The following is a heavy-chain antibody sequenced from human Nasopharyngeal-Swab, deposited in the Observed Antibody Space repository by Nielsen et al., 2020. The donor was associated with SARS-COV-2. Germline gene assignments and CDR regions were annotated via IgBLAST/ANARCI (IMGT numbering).Heavy chain of an antibody. CDR3: AKATGYSSSWELNYFDY. Sequence: GGSLRLSCAASGFTFSSYGMHWVRQAPGKGLEWVAVISYDGSNKYYADSVKGRFTISRDNSKNTLYLQMNSLRAEDTAVYYCAKATGYSSSWELNYFDYWGQGTLVTFSS. V-gene: IGHV3-30*18. CDR1: GFTFSSYG. J-gene: IGHJ4*02. D-gene: IGHD6-13*01. CDR2: ISYDGSNK.